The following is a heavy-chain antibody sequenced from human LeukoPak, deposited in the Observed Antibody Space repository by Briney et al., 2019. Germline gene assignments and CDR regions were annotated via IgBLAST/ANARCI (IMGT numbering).Heavy chain of an antibody. CDR1: GGSISSGGYS. J-gene: IGHJ4*02. V-gene: IGHV4-30-2*01. D-gene: IGHD6-13*01. CDR3: AAAGYSSSFDY. Sequence: SETLSLTCAVSGGSISSGGYSWSWIRQPPGKGLEWIGYIYHSGSTYYNPSLKSRVTISVDRSKNQFSLKLSSVTAADTAVYYCAAAGYSSSFDYWGQGTLVTVSS. CDR2: IYHSGST.